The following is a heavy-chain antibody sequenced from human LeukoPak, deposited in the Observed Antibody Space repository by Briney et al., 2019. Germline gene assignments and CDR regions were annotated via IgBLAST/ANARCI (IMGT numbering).Heavy chain of an antibody. J-gene: IGHJ4*02. CDR1: GFTFSDYA. CDR2: VRISGDRT. Sequence: QSGGSLRLSCAVSGFTFSDYAMGWVRQAPGRGLEWVAGVRISGDRTKYADAVKGRFTISRDNSKSTLYLQMNSLRVEDTAIYYCTKYPYDSSDYFYYLDCWGQGTLVTVSS. CDR3: TKYPYDSSDYFYYLDC. D-gene: IGHD3-22*01. V-gene: IGHV3-23*01.